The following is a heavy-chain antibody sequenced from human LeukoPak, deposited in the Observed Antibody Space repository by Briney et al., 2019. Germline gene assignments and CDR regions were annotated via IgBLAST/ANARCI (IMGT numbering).Heavy chain of an antibody. D-gene: IGHD2-8*01. V-gene: IGHV3-53*01. CDR2: IYSDGGT. J-gene: IGHJ4*02. CDR3: ARDSNGPGY. Sequence: PGGSLRLSCAASGFTVNSNYMSWVRQAPGKGLEWVSVIYSDGGTFYADSVKGRFTISRDNSKNTLYLQMNSLRAEDTAVYYCARDSNGPGYWGQGTLVTVSS. CDR1: GFTVNSNY.